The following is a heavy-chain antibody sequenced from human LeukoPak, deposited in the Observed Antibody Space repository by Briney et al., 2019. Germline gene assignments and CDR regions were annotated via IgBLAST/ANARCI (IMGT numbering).Heavy chain of an antibody. J-gene: IGHJ1*01. V-gene: IGHV1-69*13. CDR2: IIPIFGTA. D-gene: IGHD3-22*01. Sequence: SVKVSCKVSGYTLTELSIHRVRQAPGQGLEWMGGIIPIFGTANYAQKFQGRVTITADESTSTAYMELSSLRSEDTAVYYCARGLGHSGHYREYFQHWGQGTLVTVSS. CDR3: ARGLGHSGHYREYFQH. CDR1: GYTLTELS.